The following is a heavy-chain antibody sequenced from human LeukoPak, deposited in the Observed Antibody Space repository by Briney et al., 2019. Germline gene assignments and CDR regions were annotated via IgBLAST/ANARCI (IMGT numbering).Heavy chain of an antibody. V-gene: IGHV4-39*01. CDR3: ARHRDYDYIWGSYRPPRD. J-gene: IGHJ4*02. CDR1: GGSISSSSYY. D-gene: IGHD3-16*02. CDR2: IYYSGST. Sequence: SETLSLTCTVSGGSISSSSYYWGWIRQPPGKGLERIGSIYYSGSTYYNPSLKSRVTISVDTSKNQSSLKLSSVTAADTAVYYCARHRDYDYIWGSYRPPRDWGQGTLVTVSS.